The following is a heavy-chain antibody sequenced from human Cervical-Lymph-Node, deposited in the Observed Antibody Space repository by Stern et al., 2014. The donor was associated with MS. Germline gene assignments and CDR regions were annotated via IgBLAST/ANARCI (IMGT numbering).Heavy chain of an antibody. D-gene: IGHD6-13*01. V-gene: IGHV4-59*01. CDR1: GGSISSYY. Sequence: QVQLVESGPGLVKPSETLSLSCTVSGGSISSYYWSWIRQPPGKGLEWIGYIYYNGSTNYNPSLKSRVTISTDTSKNQFSLKLSSVTAADTAVYYCARSYSSSWYGGFDYWGQGTLVIVSS. J-gene: IGHJ4*02. CDR2: IYYNGST. CDR3: ARSYSSSWYGGFDY.